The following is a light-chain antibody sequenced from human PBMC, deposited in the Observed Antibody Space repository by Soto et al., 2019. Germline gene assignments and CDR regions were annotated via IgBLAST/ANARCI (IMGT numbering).Light chain of an antibody. J-gene: IGKJ4*01. CDR1: QSVSSN. Sequence: DIVMTQSPATLSVSLGDRATLSCRASQSVSSNLAWYQQKPGQAPRLLIYGASTRATGIPARFSGSGSGTEFTLTISSLQSEDFAVYYCQQYNNWPPLTFGGGTKVDIK. V-gene: IGKV3-15*01. CDR3: QQYNNWPPLT. CDR2: GAS.